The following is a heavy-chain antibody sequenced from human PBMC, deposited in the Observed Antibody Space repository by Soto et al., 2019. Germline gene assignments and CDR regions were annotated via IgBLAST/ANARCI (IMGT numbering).Heavy chain of an antibody. CDR3: ASWTYYYDSSGARLFDY. V-gene: IGHV3-7*03. J-gene: IGHJ4*02. CDR1: GLTFSSYW. D-gene: IGHD3-22*01. CDR2: IKQDGSQK. Sequence: PGGSLRLSCAASGLTFSSYWMSWVRQAPGKGLEWVANIKQDGSQKYYVDSVKGRFTISRDNAKNSLYLQMNSLRAEDTAVYYCASWTYYYDSSGARLFDYWGQGTRATVSS.